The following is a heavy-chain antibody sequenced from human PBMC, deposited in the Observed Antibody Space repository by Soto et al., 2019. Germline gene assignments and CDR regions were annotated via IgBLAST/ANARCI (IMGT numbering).Heavy chain of an antibody. Sequence: EVQLLESGGGLVQPGGSLRLCCAASGFAFNSYAMNWVRQAPGKGLEWLSAITSGGSTYYSGSLGGRFTISRDNARNTLFLQMDNLRVDDTAIYYCATELRYLDWFTRPDYWGQATLVSVSS. CDR2: ITSGGST. D-gene: IGHD3-3*01. V-gene: IGHV3-23*01. CDR1: GFAFNSYA. CDR3: ATELRYLDWFTRPDY. J-gene: IGHJ4*02.